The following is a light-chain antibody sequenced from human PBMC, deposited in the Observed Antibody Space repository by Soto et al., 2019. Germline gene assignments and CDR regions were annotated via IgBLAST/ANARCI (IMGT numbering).Light chain of an antibody. V-gene: IGKV1-5*03. CDR1: QTISSW. Sequence: DIQRTQSPSTLSGSVGDRVTITCRASQTISSWLAWYQQKPGKAPKLLIYKASTLKSGVPSRFSGRDSGADFTLTINHLQPEDFATYYCQQPPYTFGPGTKV. J-gene: IGKJ2*01. CDR3: QQPPYT. CDR2: KAS.